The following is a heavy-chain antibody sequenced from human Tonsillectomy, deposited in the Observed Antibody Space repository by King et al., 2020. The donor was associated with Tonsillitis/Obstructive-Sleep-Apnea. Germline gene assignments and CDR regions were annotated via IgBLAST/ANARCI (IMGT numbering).Heavy chain of an antibody. CDR2: INSDGSST. Sequence: VQLVESGGGLGQPGGSLRLSCAASGFTFSRYWMHWVRQAPGEGLVWVSRINSDGSSTNYADSVKGRFTISRENAKNTLYLQMNSLRAEDTAVYYCARHDYGGTSWYFDLWGRGTLVTVSS. J-gene: IGHJ2*01. D-gene: IGHD4-23*01. V-gene: IGHV3-74*01. CDR1: GFTFSRYW. CDR3: ARHDYGGTSWYFDL.